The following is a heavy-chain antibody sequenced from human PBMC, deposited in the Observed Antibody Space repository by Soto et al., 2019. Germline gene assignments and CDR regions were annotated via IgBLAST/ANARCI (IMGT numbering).Heavy chain of an antibody. Sequence: GGSLRLSCAASGFTFSSYGMHWVRQAPGKGLEWVAVISYDGSNKYYADSVKGRFTISRDNSKNTLYLQMNSLRAEDTAVYYCAKDQAVGMATIKSFDYWGQGTLVTVSS. CDR3: AKDQAVGMATIKSFDY. V-gene: IGHV3-30*18. D-gene: IGHD5-12*01. J-gene: IGHJ4*02. CDR1: GFTFSSYG. CDR2: ISYDGSNK.